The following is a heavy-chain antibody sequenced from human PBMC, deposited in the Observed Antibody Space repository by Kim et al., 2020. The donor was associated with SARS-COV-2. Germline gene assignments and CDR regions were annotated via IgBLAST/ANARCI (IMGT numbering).Heavy chain of an antibody. V-gene: IGHV3-23*03. D-gene: IGHD3-9*01. CDR3: AGDILTGYYKNPSSAPPVY. Sequence: GGSLRLSCAASGFTFSSYAMSWVRQAPGKGLEWVSVIYSGGSSTYYADSVKGRFTISRDNSKNTLYLQMNSLRAEDTAVYYCAGDILTGYYKNPSSAPPVYWGQGTLVTVSS. CDR2: IYSGGSST. CDR1: GFTFSSYA. J-gene: IGHJ4*02.